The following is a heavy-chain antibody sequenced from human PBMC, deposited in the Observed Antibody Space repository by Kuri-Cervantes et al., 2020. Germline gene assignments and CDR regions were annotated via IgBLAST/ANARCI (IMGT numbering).Heavy chain of an antibody. Sequence: GGSLRLSCAASGFTFSSYGMHWVRQAPGKGLEWVAVISYDGSNKYYADSVKGRFTISRDNSKNTLYLQMNSLRAEDTAVHYCAKGSSVAPGLLTDWGQGTLVTVSS. CDR2: ISYDGSNK. V-gene: IGHV3-30*18. D-gene: IGHD1-20*01. CDR3: AKGSSVAPGLLTD. CDR1: GFTFSSYG. J-gene: IGHJ4*02.